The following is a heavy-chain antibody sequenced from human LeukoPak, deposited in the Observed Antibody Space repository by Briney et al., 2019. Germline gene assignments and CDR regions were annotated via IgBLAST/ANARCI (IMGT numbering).Heavy chain of an antibody. V-gene: IGHV3-30*04. CDR1: GFTFSSYA. D-gene: IGHD4-17*01. Sequence: PGGSLRLSCAASGFTFSSYAMHWVRQAPGKGLEWVAVISYDGRNKYYADSVKGRITSSRDNSKNTLYLQMNSLRAEDTAVYYCARDPGRDYGDMGGAFDIWGQGTMVTVSS. CDR2: ISYDGRNK. J-gene: IGHJ3*02. CDR3: ARDPGRDYGDMGGAFDI.